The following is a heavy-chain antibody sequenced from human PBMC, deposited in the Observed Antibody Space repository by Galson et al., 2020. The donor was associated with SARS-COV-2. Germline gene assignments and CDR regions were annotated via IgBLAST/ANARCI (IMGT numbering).Heavy chain of an antibody. Sequence: GGSLRLSCAASGFTFSSYWMHWVRQTPGKGLVLVSRINSNGSSTSYADSVKGRFTISRDNAKNTLYLQMNSLRADDTAVYYCSATRAYWGQGTLVTVSS. D-gene: IGHD1-26*01. V-gene: IGHV3-74*01. J-gene: IGHJ4*02. CDR2: INSNGSST. CDR1: GFTFSSYW. CDR3: SATRAY.